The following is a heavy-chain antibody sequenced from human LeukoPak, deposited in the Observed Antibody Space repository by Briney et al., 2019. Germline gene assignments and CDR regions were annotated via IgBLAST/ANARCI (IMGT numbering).Heavy chain of an antibody. CDR2: IYYSGTT. CDR1: GGSISSSGYY. Sequence: SETLSLTCSVSGGSISSSGYYWNWIRQPPWKGLEWVGSIYYSGTTYYNSSLKSRVTISEDTSKNRFSLMLTSVTAADTAVYYCARQVSDYFYYYIDFWGEGTTVIVSS. CDR3: ARQVSDYFYYYIDF. V-gene: IGHV4-39*01. J-gene: IGHJ6*03.